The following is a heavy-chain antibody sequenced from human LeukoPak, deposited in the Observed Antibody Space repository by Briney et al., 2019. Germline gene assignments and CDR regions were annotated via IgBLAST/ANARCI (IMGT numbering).Heavy chain of an antibody. CDR2: ISYDGSNK. CDR1: GFTFSSYG. CDR3: ARSITMNRGPFGN. J-gene: IGHJ4*02. D-gene: IGHD3-10*01. Sequence: PGGSLRLSCAASGFTFSSYGMHWVRQAPGKGLEWVAVISYDGSNKYYADSVRGRFTIPRDNSKNTLFLQMNSLRAEDTAVYYCARSITMNRGPFGNWGQGTLVTVSS. V-gene: IGHV3-30*03.